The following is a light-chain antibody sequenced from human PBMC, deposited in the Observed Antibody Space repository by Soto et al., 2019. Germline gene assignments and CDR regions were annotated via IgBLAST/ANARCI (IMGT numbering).Light chain of an antibody. CDR3: QQGHSTPYT. CDR2: DAS. J-gene: IGKJ2*01. CDR1: QSISNW. Sequence: DIQMTQSPSTLSASIGDRVTITCRASQSISNWLAWYQQKPGKAPKFLIYDASSLKSGVPSRFSGSGSGTEFTLTMSGLQPEDFASYYCQQGHSTPYTFGQGTKVEIK. V-gene: IGKV1-5*01.